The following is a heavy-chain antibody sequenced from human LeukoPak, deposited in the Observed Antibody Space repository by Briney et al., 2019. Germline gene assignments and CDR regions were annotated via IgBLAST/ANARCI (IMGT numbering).Heavy chain of an antibody. CDR2: ISSSSSYI. J-gene: IGHJ4*02. V-gene: IGHV3-21*04. CDR1: GFTFSSYS. Sequence: GGSLRLSCAASGFTFSSYSMNWVRQAPGKGLEWVSSISSSSSYIYYADSVKGRFTISRDNAKNSLYLQMNSLRAEDTALYHCARVRSSNSSPFDYWGQGTLVTVSS. D-gene: IGHD2-2*01. CDR3: ARVRSSNSSPFDY.